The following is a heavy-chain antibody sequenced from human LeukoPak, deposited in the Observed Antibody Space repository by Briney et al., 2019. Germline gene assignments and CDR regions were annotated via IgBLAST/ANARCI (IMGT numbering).Heavy chain of an antibody. CDR3: ARVHTSSWYALYYFEY. J-gene: IGHJ4*02. Sequence: GESLKISCKGSGYNFTNYWIGWVRQMPGKGLEWMGIIYPGDSDTTYSPSFQGQVAISADQSINTAYLQWSSLKASDTAMYYCARVHTSSWYALYYFEYWGQGTLVTVSS. CDR2: IYPGDSDT. V-gene: IGHV5-51*01. D-gene: IGHD6-13*01. CDR1: GYNFTNYW.